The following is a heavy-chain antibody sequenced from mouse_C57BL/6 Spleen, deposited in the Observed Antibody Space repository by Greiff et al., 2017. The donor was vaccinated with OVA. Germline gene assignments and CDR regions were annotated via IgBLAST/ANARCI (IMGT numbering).Heavy chain of an antibody. Sequence: EVQLVESGGGLVQPGESLKLSCESNEYEFPSHDMSWVRKTPEKRLELVAAINSDGGSTYYPDSMERRFIISRDNTKQTLYLQMSSLRSEDTAVYYCEKHSSVGGFAYWGKGTLVTVSA. CDR3: EKHSSVGGFAY. CDR1: EYEFPSHD. CDR2: INSDGGST. V-gene: IGHV5-2*01. D-gene: IGHD6-1*01. J-gene: IGHJ3*01.